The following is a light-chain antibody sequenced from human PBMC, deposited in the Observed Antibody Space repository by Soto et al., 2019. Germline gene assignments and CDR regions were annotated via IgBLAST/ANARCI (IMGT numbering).Light chain of an antibody. V-gene: IGKV1-33*01. CDR2: DAS. CDR1: QDINIY. J-gene: IGKJ5*01. CDR3: QQYDILPLT. Sequence: DIQMTQSPSSLFASVGDRVTITCQATQDINIYLNWYQQKPGKAPKLLIYDASNLEIGVPSRFSGSGSGKQFTFNISRLQTEDIGTYYCQQYDILPLTFCRGTRLEIK.